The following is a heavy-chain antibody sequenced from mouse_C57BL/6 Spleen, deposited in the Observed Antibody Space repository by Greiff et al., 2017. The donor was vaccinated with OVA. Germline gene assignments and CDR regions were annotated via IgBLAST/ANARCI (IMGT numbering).Heavy chain of an antibody. V-gene: IGHV1-59*01. CDR3: AIPPFDY. CDR2: IDPSDSYT. Sequence: LQQPGAELVRPGTSVKLSCKASGYTFTSYWMHWVKQRPGQGLEWIGVIDPSDSYTNYNQKFKGKATLTVDTSSSTAYMQLSSLTSEDSAVYYCAIPPFDYWGQGTTLTVSS. CDR1: GYTFTSYW. J-gene: IGHJ2*01.